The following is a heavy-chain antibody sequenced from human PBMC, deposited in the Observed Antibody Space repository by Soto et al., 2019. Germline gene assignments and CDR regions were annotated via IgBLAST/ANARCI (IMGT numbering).Heavy chain of an antibody. CDR2: TYYRPKWYN. Sequence: RTLSLTCAISWDSVSSNSVAWNWIRQSPSRGLEWLGRTYYRPKWYNDYAVSVKSRINTNPDTSKNQFSLQLNSVTPEETAVYYCARPLAYCSSTSCYAPWFDSWGQGTLVTVHS. V-gene: IGHV6-1*01. D-gene: IGHD2-2*01. J-gene: IGHJ5*01. CDR3: ARPLAYCSSTSCYAPWFDS. CDR1: WDSVSSNSVA.